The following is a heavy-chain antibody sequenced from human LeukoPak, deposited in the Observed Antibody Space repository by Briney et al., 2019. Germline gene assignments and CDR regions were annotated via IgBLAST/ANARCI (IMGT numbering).Heavy chain of an antibody. V-gene: IGHV1-46*01. J-gene: IGHJ4*02. D-gene: IGHD2-2*02. CDR1: GYTFTSYY. CDR3: ARAPGYCSSTSCYTFEDY. Sequence: ASVKVSCKGSGYTFTSYYMHWVRQAPGQGLEWMGIINPSGGSTSYAQKFQGRVTMTRDTSTSTVYMELSSLRSEDTAVYYCARAPGYCSSTSCYTFEDYWGQGTLVTVSS. CDR2: INPSGGST.